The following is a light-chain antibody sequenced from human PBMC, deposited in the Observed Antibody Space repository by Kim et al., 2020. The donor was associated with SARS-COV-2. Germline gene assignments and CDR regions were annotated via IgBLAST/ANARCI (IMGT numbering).Light chain of an antibody. CDR3: QQYNDYSRT. V-gene: IGKV1-5*03. J-gene: IGKJ1*01. CDR2: KAS. CDR1: QSISSW. Sequence: ASAGARVTITCLASQSISSWLAWYQQKPGKAPKLLIYKASSLESGVPSRFSGSGSGTEFTLTISSLQPDDFATYYCQQYNDYSRTFGQGTKVDIK.